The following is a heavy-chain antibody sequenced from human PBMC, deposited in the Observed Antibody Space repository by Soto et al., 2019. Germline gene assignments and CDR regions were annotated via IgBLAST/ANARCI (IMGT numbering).Heavy chain of an antibody. CDR1: GDSISRYY. D-gene: IGHD3-10*01. J-gene: IGHJ6*04. V-gene: IGHV4-59*01. CDR3: ARDQGGEFLKGSGMDV. CDR2: IYYSGST. Sequence: QVQLQESGPGLVKPSETLSLTCTVSGDSISRYYCSWIRLSPGKGLEWIGYIYYSGSTNYNPAVKSRYTISVYSTKNQYTLKRSSVTAAETAVYYCARDQGGEFLKGSGMDVWGIRTTVTVSS.